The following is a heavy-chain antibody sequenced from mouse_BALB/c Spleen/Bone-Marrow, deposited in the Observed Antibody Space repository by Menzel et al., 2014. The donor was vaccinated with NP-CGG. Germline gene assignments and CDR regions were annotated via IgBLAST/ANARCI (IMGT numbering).Heavy chain of an antibody. CDR1: GFTFSSYA. J-gene: IGHJ3*01. CDR3: ARQWFAY. CDR2: ISSGGTCT. V-gene: IGHV5-9-3*01. Sequence: EVKLMESGGGLVKPGGSLKLSCAASGFTFSSYAMSWVRQTPEKRLEWVATISSGGTCTSYPDSVKVRFTISRDSDKNPQYLHMSSLRSECRAVYYCARQWFAYWGLGTLVTISA.